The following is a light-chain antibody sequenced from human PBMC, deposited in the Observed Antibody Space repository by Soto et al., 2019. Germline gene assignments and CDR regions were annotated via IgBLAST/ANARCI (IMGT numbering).Light chain of an antibody. CDR2: AAS. V-gene: IGKV1-16*01. J-gene: IGKJ4*01. CDR1: QDIRND. Sequence: DIQMTQSPSSLSPSVGDRVTITCRASQDIRNDLVWIQQKPGRAPKSLIYAASSLQSGVPSRFRGSGSGTDFTLIIDNLQPEDFATYYCQQYRDYPLTFGRGTRVEIK. CDR3: QQYRDYPLT.